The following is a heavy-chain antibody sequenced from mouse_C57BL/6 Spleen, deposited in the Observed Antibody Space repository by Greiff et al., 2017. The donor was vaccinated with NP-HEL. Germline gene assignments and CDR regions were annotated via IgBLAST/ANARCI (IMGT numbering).Heavy chain of an antibody. D-gene: IGHD2-4*01. CDR2: IHPNSGST. CDR3: ASYDYEGAWFAY. CDR1: GYTFTSYW. Sequence: QVQLKQPGAELVKPGASVKLSCKASGYTFTSYWMHWVKQRPGQGLEWIGMIHPNSGSTNYNEKFKSKATLTVDKSSSTAYMQLSSLTSEDSAVYYCASYDYEGAWFAYWGQGTLVTVSA. J-gene: IGHJ3*01. V-gene: IGHV1-64*01.